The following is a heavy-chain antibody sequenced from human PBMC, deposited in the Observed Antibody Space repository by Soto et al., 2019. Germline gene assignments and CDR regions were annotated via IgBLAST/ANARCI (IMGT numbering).Heavy chain of an antibody. CDR1: GGTFSSYT. CDR2: IIPILGIA. V-gene: IGHV1-69*02. CDR3: ARVVGKYYYGSGSYPDDY. Sequence: ASVKVSCKASGGTFSSYTISWVRQASGQGLEWMGRIIPILGIANYAQKFQGRVTITADKSTSTAYMELSSLRSEDTAVYYCARVVGKYYYGSGSYPDDYWGQGTLVTVSS. D-gene: IGHD3-10*01. J-gene: IGHJ4*02.